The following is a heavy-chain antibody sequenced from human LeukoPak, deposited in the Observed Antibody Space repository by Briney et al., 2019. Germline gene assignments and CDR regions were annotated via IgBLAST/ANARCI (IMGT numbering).Heavy chain of an antibody. CDR3: ARHALSPLYYGSGSYYKGFDY. CDR2: INHSGST. V-gene: IGHV4-34*01. CDR1: GGSFSGYY. Sequence: SETLSLTCAVYGGSFSGYYWSWIRQPPGKGLEWIGEINHSGSTNYNPSLKSRVTISVDTSKNQFSLKLSSVTAADTAVYYCARHALSPLYYGSGSYYKGFDYWGQGTLVTVSS. D-gene: IGHD3-10*01. J-gene: IGHJ4*02.